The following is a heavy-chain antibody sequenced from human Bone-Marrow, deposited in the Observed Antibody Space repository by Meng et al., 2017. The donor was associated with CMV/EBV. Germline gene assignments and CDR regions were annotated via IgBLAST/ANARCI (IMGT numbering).Heavy chain of an antibody. CDR3: ARGAMWLRSSDY. V-gene: IGHV3-21*01. Sequence: GESLKISCAASGFTFSSYSMNWVRQAPGKGLEWVSSISSSSSYIYYADSVKGRFTISRDNAKNSLYLQMNSLRAEDTAVYYCARGAMWLRSSDYWGQGILVNVTS. J-gene: IGHJ4*02. D-gene: IGHD5-12*01. CDR1: GFTFSSYS. CDR2: ISSSSSYI.